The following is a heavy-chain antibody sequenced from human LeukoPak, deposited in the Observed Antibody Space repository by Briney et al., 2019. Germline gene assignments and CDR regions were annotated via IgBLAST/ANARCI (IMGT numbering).Heavy chain of an antibody. D-gene: IGHD1-26*01. CDR2: ISAYNGNT. CDR3: ARDMDSGPDFFDY. V-gene: IGHV1-18*01. J-gene: IGHJ4*02. CDR1: GYTFTNYG. Sequence: ASVKVSCKASGYTFTNYGITWVRQAPGQGLEWMGWISAYNGNTNYTQKLQGRVTMTTDTSTSTAYMELRSLSSDDTAVYYCARDMDSGPDFFDYWGLGTLVTVSS.